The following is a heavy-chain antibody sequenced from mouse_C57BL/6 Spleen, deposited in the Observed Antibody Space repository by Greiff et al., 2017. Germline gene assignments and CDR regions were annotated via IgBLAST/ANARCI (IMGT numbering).Heavy chain of an antibody. CDR2: IYPGSGNT. V-gene: IGHV1-76*01. Sequence: VQRVESGAELVRPGASVKLSCKASGYTFTDYYINWVKQRPGQGLEWIARIYPGSGNTYYNEKFKGKATLTAEKSSSTAYMQLSSLTSEDSAVYFCARDGYYGIYYAMDYWGQGTSVTVSS. CDR3: ARDGYYGIYYAMDY. D-gene: IGHD2-3*01. J-gene: IGHJ4*01. CDR1: GYTFTDYY.